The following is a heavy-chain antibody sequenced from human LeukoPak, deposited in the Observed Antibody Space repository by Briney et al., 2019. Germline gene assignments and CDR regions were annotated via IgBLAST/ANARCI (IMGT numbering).Heavy chain of an antibody. J-gene: IGHJ5*02. CDR3: ARVGSRGSWSDP. CDR1: GHTFTGYY. CDR2: INPNSGGT. D-gene: IGHD2/OR15-2a*01. Sequence: ASVKVSCKASGHTFTGYYMHWVRQAPGQGLEWMGWINPNSGGTNYAQKFQGRVTMTTDTSTSTAYMELRSLRSDDTAVYYCARVGSRGSWSDPWGQGTLVTVSS. V-gene: IGHV1-2*02.